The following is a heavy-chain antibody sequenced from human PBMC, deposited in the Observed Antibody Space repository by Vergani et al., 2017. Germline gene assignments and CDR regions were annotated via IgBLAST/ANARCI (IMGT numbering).Heavy chain of an antibody. D-gene: IGHD5-12*01. CDR2: ISGSGGST. CDR1: GFTFSSYA. CDR3: AKDSGLLGYALKEVTYMDV. J-gene: IGHJ6*03. V-gene: IGHV3-23*01. Sequence: EVQLLESGGGLVQPGGSLRLSCAASGFTFSSYAMSWVRQAPGKGLVWVSAISGSGGSTYYADSVKGRFTISRDNSKNTLYLQMNSLRAEDTAVYCCAKDSGLLGYALKEVTYMDVWSKGTTLTVSS.